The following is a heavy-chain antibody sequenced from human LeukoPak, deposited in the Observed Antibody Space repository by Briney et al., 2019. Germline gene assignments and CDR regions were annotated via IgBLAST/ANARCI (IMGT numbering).Heavy chain of an antibody. CDR2: IYPGDSDI. V-gene: IGHV5-51*01. CDR1: GYSFTSYW. J-gene: IGHJ3*02. CDR3: ARSMVRGGSDAFDI. Sequence: GESLKISCKGSGYSFTSYWIGWVRQMPGKGLEWMGIIYPGDSDIRYSPSFQGQVTISADKSISTAYLQWSSLKASDTVMYYCARSMVRGGSDAFDIWGQGTMVIVSS. D-gene: IGHD3-10*01.